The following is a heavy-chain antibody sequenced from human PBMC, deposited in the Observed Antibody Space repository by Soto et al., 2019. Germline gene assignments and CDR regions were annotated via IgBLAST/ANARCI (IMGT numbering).Heavy chain of an antibody. CDR1: GFTFSSYW. V-gene: IGHV3-7*03. Sequence: GGSLRLSCAASGFTFSSYWMSWVRQAPGKGLEWVANIKQDGSEKYYAESVKGRFTISRDDSMNTAYLQMNSLKTEDTAVYFCTRQTDAVQWLVVPTDYNFDYWGQGTLVTVSS. CDR3: TRQTDAVQWLVVPTDYNFDY. J-gene: IGHJ4*02. D-gene: IGHD6-19*01. CDR2: IKQDGSEK.